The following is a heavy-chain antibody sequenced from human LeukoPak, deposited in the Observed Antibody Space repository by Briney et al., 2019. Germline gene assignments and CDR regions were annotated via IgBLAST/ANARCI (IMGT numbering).Heavy chain of an antibody. CDR3: ARFGYVAAVDL. D-gene: IGHD2-15*01. J-gene: IGHJ4*02. V-gene: IGHV3-7*01. Sequence: TGGSLRLSCAASGFSFSAYWMTWVRQAPGTGLEWVANINPAGTETYYVDPVKGRFTISRDNAKNLLYLQMNSLRAEDTAVYCCARFGYVAAVDLWGQGTLVTVSS. CDR2: INPAGTET. CDR1: GFSFSAYW.